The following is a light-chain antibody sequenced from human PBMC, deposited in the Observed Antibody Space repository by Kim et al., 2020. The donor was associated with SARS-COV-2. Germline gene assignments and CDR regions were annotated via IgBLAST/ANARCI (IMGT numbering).Light chain of an antibody. CDR2: DVS. V-gene: IGLV2-14*03. CDR1: NSLVGDYNY. J-gene: IGLJ2*01. CDR3: TSYTGADTVV. Sequence: GQSITISCTGTNSLVGDYNYVSWYQQHPDKAPKLIIYDVSDRPSGVSTHFSGSKSGNTASLTISGLQAADEADYYCTSYTGADTVVFGGGTQLTVL.